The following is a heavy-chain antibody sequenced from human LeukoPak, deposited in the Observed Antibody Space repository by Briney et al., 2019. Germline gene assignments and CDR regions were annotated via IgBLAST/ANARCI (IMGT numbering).Heavy chain of an antibody. Sequence: GSSVKVSCKASGGTFSSYAISWVRQAPGQGLEWMGRIIPIFGTANYAQKFQGRVTITADKSTSTAYMELSSLRSEDTAVYYCARDLSTYYYDSTGPGGYWGQGTLVTVSS. CDR1: GGTFSSYA. CDR3: ARDLSTYYYDSTGPGGY. J-gene: IGHJ4*02. D-gene: IGHD3-22*01. CDR2: IIPIFGTA. V-gene: IGHV1-69*06.